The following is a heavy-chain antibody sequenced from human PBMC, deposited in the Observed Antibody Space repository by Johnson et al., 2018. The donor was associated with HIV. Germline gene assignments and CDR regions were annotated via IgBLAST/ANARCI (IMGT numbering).Heavy chain of an antibody. J-gene: IGHJ3*02. CDR1: GFTFDDYG. CDR2: VNWNGGNT. Sequence: EQLVESGGGVVRPGGSLRLSCAASGFTFDDYGMSWVRQVPGKGLEWVSGVNWNGGNTGYVDSVKGRFTISRDNAKNSLYLQMNSLRAEDTALYYCARDRRYYGSGSYGGAFDIWGQGTVVTVSS. V-gene: IGHV3-20*04. D-gene: IGHD3-10*01. CDR3: ARDRRYYGSGSYGGAFDI.